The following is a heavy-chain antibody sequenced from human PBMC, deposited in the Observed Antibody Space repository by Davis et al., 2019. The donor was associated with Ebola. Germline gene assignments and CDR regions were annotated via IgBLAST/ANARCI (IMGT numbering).Heavy chain of an antibody. V-gene: IGHV3-23*01. CDR1: GFTFSDYY. J-gene: IGHJ3*02. CDR3: VKDTSDIWFDI. Sequence: GESLKISCAASGFTFSDYYMSWIRQAPGKGLEWVSTLGTSADTYYADSVKGRFTISRDNSKNTLNLQMNGLRVEGTAIYYCVKDTSDIWFDIWGQGTMVTVSS. CDR2: LGTSADT. D-gene: IGHD3-9*01.